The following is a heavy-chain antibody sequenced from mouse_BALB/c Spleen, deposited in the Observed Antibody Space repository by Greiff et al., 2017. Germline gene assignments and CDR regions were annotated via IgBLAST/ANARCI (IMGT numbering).Heavy chain of an antibody. D-gene: IGHD4-1*01. J-gene: IGHJ4*01. CDR1: GFTFSSYA. Sequence: EVKLMESGGGLVKPGGSLKLSCAASGFTFSSYAMSWVRQSPEKRLEWVAEISSGGSYTYYPDTVTGRFTISRDNAKNTLYLEMSSLRSEDTAMYYCATSLGRGAMDYWGQGTSVTVSS. CDR3: ATSLGRGAMDY. CDR2: ISSGGSYT. V-gene: IGHV5-9-4*01.